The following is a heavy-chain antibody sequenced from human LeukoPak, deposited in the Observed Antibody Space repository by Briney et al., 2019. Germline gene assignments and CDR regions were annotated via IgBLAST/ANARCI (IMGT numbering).Heavy chain of an antibody. D-gene: IGHD6-13*01. J-gene: IGHJ4*02. V-gene: IGHV1-3*04. Sequence: GASVKASCKASGYTFISYPMHWVRQAPGQRLEWMGWIDTGNGNTKYSQKFQDRVTITRDTSANTAYMELSSLRSEDTAVYFCARVGGSWPFDYWGQGSLVTVSS. CDR2: IDTGNGNT. CDR1: GYTFISYP. CDR3: ARVGGSWPFDY.